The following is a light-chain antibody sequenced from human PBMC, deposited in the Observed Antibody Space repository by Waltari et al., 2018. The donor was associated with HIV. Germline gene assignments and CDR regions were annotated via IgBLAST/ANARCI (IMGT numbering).Light chain of an antibody. CDR3: TSYTSSSTYV. CDR2: EVS. V-gene: IGLV2-14*01. J-gene: IGLJ1*01. Sequence: QSALTQPASVSGSPGQSITIACPGPSSDVGGYNCVSWYQQHPGKAPNLMIYEVSNRPSGVSNRFSGSKSGNTASLTISGLQAEDEADYYCTSYTSSSTYVFGTGTKVTVL. CDR1: SSDVGGYNC.